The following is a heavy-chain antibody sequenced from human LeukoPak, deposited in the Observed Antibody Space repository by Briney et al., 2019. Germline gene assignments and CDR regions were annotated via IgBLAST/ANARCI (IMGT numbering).Heavy chain of an antibody. J-gene: IGHJ4*02. CDR2: IIPIFGTA. Sequence: ASVKVSCKASGGTFSSYAISWVRQAPGQGLEWMGGIIPIFGTANYAQKFQGRVTITTDESTSTAYMELSSLRSEDTAVYYCARGRYYDSSGPFDYWGQGTLVTVSS. V-gene: IGHV1-69*05. CDR1: GGTFSSYA. CDR3: ARGRYYDSSGPFDY. D-gene: IGHD3-22*01.